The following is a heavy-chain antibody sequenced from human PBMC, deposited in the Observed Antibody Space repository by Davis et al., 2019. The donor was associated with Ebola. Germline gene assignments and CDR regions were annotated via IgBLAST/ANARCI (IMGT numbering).Heavy chain of an antibody. CDR3: TRNNWFDP. V-gene: IGHV4-34*01. D-gene: IGHD2/OR15-2a*01. CDR2: INHSGST. Sequence: MPGGSLRLSCAVYGGSFSGYYWSWIRQPPGRGLEWIGEINHSGSTNYNPSLKSRVTISVDTSKNQFSLKLSSVTAADTAVYYCTRNNWFDPWGQGTLVTVSS. J-gene: IGHJ5*02. CDR1: GGSFSGYY.